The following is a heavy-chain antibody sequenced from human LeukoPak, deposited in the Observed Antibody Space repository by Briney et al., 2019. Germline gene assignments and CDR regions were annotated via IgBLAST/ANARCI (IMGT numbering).Heavy chain of an antibody. V-gene: IGHV3-7*04. J-gene: IGHJ4*02. D-gene: IGHD3-9*01. CDR3: AREYYDILTGYYNPHFDY. CDR1: GFTFSSYW. CDR2: IKQDGSEK. Sequence: GGSLRLSCAASGFTFSSYWMSWVRQAPGKGLEWVAYIKQDGSEKYYVDSVKGRFTISRDNAKNSLYLQMNSLRAEDTAVYYCAREYYDILTGYYNPHFDYWGQETLVTVSS.